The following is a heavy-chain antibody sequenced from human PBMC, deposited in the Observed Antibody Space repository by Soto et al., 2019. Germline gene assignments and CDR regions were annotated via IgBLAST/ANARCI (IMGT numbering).Heavy chain of an antibody. CDR1: GYTLNTYG. V-gene: IGHV1-18*01. CDR2: ISANNDPT. J-gene: IGHJ4*02. CDR3: ARGTYFDY. Sequence: QVQLVQSGAEVKKPGASVKVSCKASGYTLNTYGITWVRQAPGQGLEWMGWISANNDPTNYPQKLQGRVTMTTDRSTSTAYMELRSLTSDDTAVYYCARGTYFDYWGQGTLVTVSS.